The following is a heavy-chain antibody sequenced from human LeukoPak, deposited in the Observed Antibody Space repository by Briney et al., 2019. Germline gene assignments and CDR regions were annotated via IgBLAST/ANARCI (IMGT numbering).Heavy chain of an antibody. J-gene: IGHJ6*03. D-gene: IGHD3-10*01. CDR2: IIPIFGTA. Sequence: GASVKVSCKASGGTFSSYAISWVRQAPGQGLEWMGGIIPIFGTANYAQKFQGRVTITTDESTSTAYMELSSLRSEDTAVYYCASGNYYGSGSPYYYYYMDVWGKGTTVTVSS. V-gene: IGHV1-69*05. CDR3: ASGNYYGSGSPYYYYYMDV. CDR1: GGTFSSYA.